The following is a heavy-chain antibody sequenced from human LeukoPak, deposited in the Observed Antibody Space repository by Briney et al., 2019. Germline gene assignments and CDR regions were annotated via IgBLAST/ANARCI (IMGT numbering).Heavy chain of an antibody. J-gene: IGHJ3*02. CDR3: AREEFLNDAFDI. CDR1: GGSISSGSYY. CDR2: IYTSGST. V-gene: IGHV4-61*02. D-gene: IGHD3-10*01. Sequence: SQTLSLTCTVSGGSISSGSYYWSWIRQPAGKGLEWIGRIYTSGSTNYNPSLKSRVTISVDTSKNQFSLKLSSVTAADTAVYYCAREEFLNDAFDIWGQGTMVTVSS.